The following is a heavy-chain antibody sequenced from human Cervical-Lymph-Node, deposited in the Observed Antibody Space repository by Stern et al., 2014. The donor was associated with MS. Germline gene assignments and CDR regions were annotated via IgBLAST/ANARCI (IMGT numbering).Heavy chain of an antibody. V-gene: IGHV1-3*01. CDR3: ARQPDYSDFLDF. J-gene: IGHJ4*02. Sequence: QVQLVQSGAEVKKPGASMTISCKTSGYNFIDHAIHWVRQAPGQRLEGMRWIHGGPGASKYSQKFQGRVSFTRDKAASAAYMDLSSLSPDDTAVYYCARQPDYSDFLDFWGQGTLVTVS. CDR1: GYNFIDHA. D-gene: IGHD4-11*01. CDR2: IHGGPGAS.